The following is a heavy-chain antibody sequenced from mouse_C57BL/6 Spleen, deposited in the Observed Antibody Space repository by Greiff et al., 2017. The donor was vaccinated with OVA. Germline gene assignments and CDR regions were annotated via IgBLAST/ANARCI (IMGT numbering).Heavy chain of an antibody. D-gene: IGHD1-1*01. V-gene: IGHV5-9-1*02. J-gene: IGHJ1*03. CDR1: GFTFSSYA. CDR3: TRDRRDYYGQDGDFDV. Sequence: EVKLEESGEGLVKPGGSLKLSCAASGFTFSSYAMSWVRQTPEKRLEWVAYISSGGDYIYYADTVKGRFTISRDNARNTLYLQMSSLKSEDTAMYYCTRDRRDYYGQDGDFDVWGTGTTVTVSS. CDR2: ISSGGDYI.